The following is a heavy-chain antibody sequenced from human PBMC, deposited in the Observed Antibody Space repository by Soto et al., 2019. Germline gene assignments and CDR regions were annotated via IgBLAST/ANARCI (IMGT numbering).Heavy chain of an antibody. CDR2: IYWDDDK. CDR3: AHSLIGYYYDSSGSNWFDP. J-gene: IGHJ5*02. V-gene: IGHV2-5*02. Sequence: QITLKESGPTLVKPTQTLTLTCTFSGFSLSTSGVGVGWIRQPPGKALEWLALIYWDDDKRYSPSLQSRLTITKDTAKNQVVLTMTNMDPVDTATYSCAHSLIGYYYDSSGSNWFDPWGQGTLVTVSS. D-gene: IGHD3-22*01. CDR1: GFSLSTSGVG.